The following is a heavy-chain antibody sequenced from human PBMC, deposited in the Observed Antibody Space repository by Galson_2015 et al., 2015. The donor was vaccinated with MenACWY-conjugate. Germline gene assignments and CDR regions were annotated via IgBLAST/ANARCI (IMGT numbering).Heavy chain of an antibody. J-gene: IGHJ5*02. V-gene: IGHV4-34*01. D-gene: IGHD3-10*01. CDR3: ARGLGVAPNWFDP. CDR1: GGSFSGYY. CDR2: INHSGST. Sequence: SETLSLTCAVYGGSFSGYYWSWIRQPPGKGLEWIGEINHSGSTNYNPSLKSRVTISVDTSKNQFSLKLSSVTAADTAVYYCARGLGVAPNWFDPWGQGTLVTVSS.